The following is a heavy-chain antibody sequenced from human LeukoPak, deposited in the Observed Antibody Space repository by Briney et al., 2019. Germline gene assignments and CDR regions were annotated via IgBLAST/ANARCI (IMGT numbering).Heavy chain of an antibody. J-gene: IGHJ4*02. V-gene: IGHV1-18*01. CDR2: ISAYNGNT. CDR3: ASARGIAVAMGGFDY. Sequence: ASVKVSCKASGYTFTSYGISWVRQAPGQGLEWMGWISAYNGNTNYAQKLQGRVTMATDTSTSTAYMELRSLRSDDTAVYYCASARGIAVAMGGFDYWGQGTLVTVSS. CDR1: GYTFTSYG. D-gene: IGHD6-19*01.